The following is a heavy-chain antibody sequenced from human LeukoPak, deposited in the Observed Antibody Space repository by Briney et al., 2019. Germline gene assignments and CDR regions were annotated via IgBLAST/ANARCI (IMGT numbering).Heavy chain of an antibody. J-gene: IGHJ5*02. Sequence: ASVKVSCKASGGTFSSYAISWVRQAPGQELEWMGRIIPILGIANYAQKFQGRVTITADKSTSTAYMELSSLRSEDTAVYYCARGGYYGSGSYYNTYNWFDPWGQGTLVTVSS. CDR3: ARGGYYGSGSYYNTYNWFDP. D-gene: IGHD3-10*01. V-gene: IGHV1-69*04. CDR2: IIPILGIA. CDR1: GGTFSSYA.